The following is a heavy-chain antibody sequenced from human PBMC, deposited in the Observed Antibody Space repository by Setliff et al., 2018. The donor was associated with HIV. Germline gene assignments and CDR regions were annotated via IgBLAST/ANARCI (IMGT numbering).Heavy chain of an antibody. Sequence: PSETLSLTCTVSGGPFIGSSFQSTWIRQTPGKGLEWIADIAYSGTTMYTNYNPSLESRVIVSEDTSRDQFFLKLTSVTAADTAVYYCARGDPFTDFDSWGQGTLVTVSS. J-gene: IGHJ4*02. D-gene: IGHD3-16*01. V-gene: IGHV4-39*07. CDR2: IAYSGTTMYT. CDR1: GGPFIGSSFQ. CDR3: ARGDPFTDFDS.